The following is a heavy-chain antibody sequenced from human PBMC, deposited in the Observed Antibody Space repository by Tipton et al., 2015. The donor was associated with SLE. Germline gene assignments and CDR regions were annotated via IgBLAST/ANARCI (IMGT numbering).Heavy chain of an antibody. V-gene: IGHV3-11*06. CDR3: ARDPAYYYDSSGSFDY. J-gene: IGHJ4*02. CDR2: ISSSSSYT. CDR1: GFTFSDYY. D-gene: IGHD3-22*01. Sequence: GSLRLSCAASGFTFSDYYMSWIRQAPGKGLEWVSYISSSSSYTNYADSVKGRFTISRDNAKNSLYLQMNSLRAEDTAVYYCARDPAYYYDSSGSFDYWGQGTLVTVSS.